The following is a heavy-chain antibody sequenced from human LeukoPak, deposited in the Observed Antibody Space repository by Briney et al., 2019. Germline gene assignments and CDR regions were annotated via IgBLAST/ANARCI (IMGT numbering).Heavy chain of an antibody. CDR2: ISAYNGNT. Sequence: ASVKVSCKASGYTFTRYGISGGRQAPGQGRECMGWISAYNGNTNYAQKLRGRVTMTTDTSTSTAYMELRSLIYDHTAEYSGVRDNVHSGYDYVPREFDYWGQGTLVTVSS. CDR3: VRDNVHSGYDYVPREFDY. V-gene: IGHV1-18*01. J-gene: IGHJ4*02. CDR1: GYTFTRYG. D-gene: IGHD5-12*01.